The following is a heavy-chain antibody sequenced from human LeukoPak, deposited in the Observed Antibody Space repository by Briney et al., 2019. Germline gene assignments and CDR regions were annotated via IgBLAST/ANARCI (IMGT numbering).Heavy chain of an antibody. J-gene: IGHJ4*02. CDR2: ISWNSGSI. CDR1: GFTFDDYA. CDR3: AKSGPYCSSTSCNYFDY. V-gene: IGHV3-9*01. D-gene: IGHD2-2*01. Sequence: GGSLRLSCAASGFTFDDYAMHWVRQAPGKGLEWVSGISWNSGSIGYADSVKGRFTISRDNAKNSLYLQMNSLRAEDTALYYCAKSGPYCSSTSCNYFDYWGQGTLVTVSS.